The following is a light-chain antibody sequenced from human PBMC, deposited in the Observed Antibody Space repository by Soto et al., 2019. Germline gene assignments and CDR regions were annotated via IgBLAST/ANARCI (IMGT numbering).Light chain of an antibody. J-gene: IGKJ4*01. CDR2: VAS. CDR3: QQANSFPIT. CDR1: QSVSSN. V-gene: IGKV3-15*01. Sequence: EIVMTQSPATLSVSPGERATLSCRASQSVSSNLAWYQQKPGQTPRLLIYVASTRATGVPARFTGSGSGTEFTLTITSLQPEDFATYYCQQANSFPITFGGGTKVEIK.